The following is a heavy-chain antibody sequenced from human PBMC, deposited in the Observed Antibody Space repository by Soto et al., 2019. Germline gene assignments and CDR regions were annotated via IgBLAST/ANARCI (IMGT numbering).Heavy chain of an antibody. J-gene: IGHJ3*02. CDR2: INHSGST. V-gene: IGHV4-34*01. CDR3: SRTGYSSGWYSAAFDI. CDR1: GVSFSGYY. D-gene: IGHD6-19*01. Sequence: SETLSLTCAAYGVSFSGYYCSGIRQPPGKGLEWIGEINHSGSTNYNPSLKSRVTISVDTAKNQFSLKLSSVTAEDTAVYFCSRTGYSSGWYSAAFDIWGQGTMVTVSS.